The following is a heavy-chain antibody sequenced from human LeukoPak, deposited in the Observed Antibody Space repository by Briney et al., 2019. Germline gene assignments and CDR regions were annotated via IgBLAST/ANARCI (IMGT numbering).Heavy chain of an antibody. CDR2: FHTSGGT. Sequence: ASQTLSPTCTVSGDSISSGSYFWSWVRQPAGKALEWIGRFHTSGGTNYNPSLESRVTISVDTSKNQFSLELTSVTAADTAVYYCASTVFGVTYNWFDPWGQGTLVTVSS. J-gene: IGHJ5*02. V-gene: IGHV4-61*02. CDR1: GDSISSGSYF. D-gene: IGHD3-3*01. CDR3: ASTVFGVTYNWFDP.